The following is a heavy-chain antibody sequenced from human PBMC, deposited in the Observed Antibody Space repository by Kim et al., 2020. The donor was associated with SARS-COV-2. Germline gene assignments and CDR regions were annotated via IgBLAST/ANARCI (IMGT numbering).Heavy chain of an antibody. Sequence: YPGSVQGRFTISRDNAKYSLYLQMNSLRAGDTAVYYCARDRAYYYSRMDVWGQGTTVTVSS. CDR3: ARDRAYYYSRMDV. J-gene: IGHJ6*02. V-gene: IGHV3-13*01.